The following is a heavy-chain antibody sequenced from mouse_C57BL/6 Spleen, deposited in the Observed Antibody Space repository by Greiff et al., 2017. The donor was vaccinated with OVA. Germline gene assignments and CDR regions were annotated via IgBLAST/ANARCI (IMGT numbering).Heavy chain of an antibody. D-gene: IGHD2-1*01. V-gene: IGHV1-26*01. J-gene: IGHJ2*01. Sequence: EVQLQQSGPELVKPGASVKISCKASGYTFTDYYMNWVKQSHGKSLEWIGDINPNNGGTSYNQKFKGKATLTVDQSSSTAYMELRSLTAEDSAVYNCARTYGNYNYWGQGTTLTVSS. CDR2: INPNNGGT. CDR3: ARTYGNYNY. CDR1: GYTFTDYY.